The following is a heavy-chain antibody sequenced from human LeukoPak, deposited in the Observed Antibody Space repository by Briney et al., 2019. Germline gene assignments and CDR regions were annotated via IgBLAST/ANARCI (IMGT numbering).Heavy chain of an antibody. CDR2: IYSGGST. Sequence: GGSLRLSCAASGFTVSSNYMSWVRQAPGKGLEWVSVIYSGGSTYYADSVKGRFTISRDNSKNTLYLQMNSLRAEDTAVYYCARGKLLWFGGGYGMDVWGKGTTVTVSS. CDR3: ARGKLLWFGGGYGMDV. J-gene: IGHJ6*04. CDR1: GFTVSSNY. V-gene: IGHV3-53*01. D-gene: IGHD3-10*01.